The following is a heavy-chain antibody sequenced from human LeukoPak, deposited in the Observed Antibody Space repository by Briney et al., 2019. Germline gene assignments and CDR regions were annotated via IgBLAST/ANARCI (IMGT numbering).Heavy chain of an antibody. J-gene: IGHJ4*02. CDR3: AKGHLVGASGDY. V-gene: IGHV3-23*01. CDR2: ISGSGGST. CDR1: GGIFSNYV. Sequence: GMSLRLSCAVSGGIFSNYVMHWVRQAPGKGLEWVSAISGSGGSTYYADSVKGRFTISRDNSKNTLYLQMNSLRAEYTAVYYCAKGHLVGASGDYWGQGPLVTVSS. D-gene: IGHD1-26*01.